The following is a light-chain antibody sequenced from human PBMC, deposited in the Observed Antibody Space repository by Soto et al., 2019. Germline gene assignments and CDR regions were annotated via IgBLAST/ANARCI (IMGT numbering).Light chain of an antibody. CDR1: QSVSSW. CDR3: QQYNSYPWT. Sequence: DIQMTQSPSTLSASVGYRITITCRASQSVSSWLAWYQQKPGTAPKVLIYHASNLQSGVPSRFSGSGSGTEFTLTISSLQPDDFATYYCQQYNSYPWTFGQGTTVDI. V-gene: IGKV1-5*01. J-gene: IGKJ1*01. CDR2: HAS.